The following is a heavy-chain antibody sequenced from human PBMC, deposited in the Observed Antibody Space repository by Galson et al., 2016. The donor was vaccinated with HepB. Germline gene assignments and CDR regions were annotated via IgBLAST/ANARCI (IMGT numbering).Heavy chain of an antibody. J-gene: IGHJ4*01. D-gene: IGHD1-20*01. CDR3: ARALGGVYWACCNCYFDS. CDR1: GKNFATYW. V-gene: IGHV5-51*01. Sequence: QSGAEVKKPGESLKISCKVSGKNFATYWIAWVRQMPGKGLEWMGMIYAGDSHTKYGPSFQGQVTISADNSLSTAFLEWSDLKASDTAMYFCARALGGVYWACCNCYFDSWSHGTLVTVSS. CDR2: IYAGDSHT.